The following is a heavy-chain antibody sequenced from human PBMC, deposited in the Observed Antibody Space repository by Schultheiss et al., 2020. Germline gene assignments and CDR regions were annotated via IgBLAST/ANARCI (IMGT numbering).Heavy chain of an antibody. J-gene: IGHJ5*02. D-gene: IGHD3-3*01. CDR1: GFTFSSYW. CDR2: IKQDGSEK. V-gene: IGHV3-7*03. CDR3: ARDSRGGITIFDVALDWFDP. Sequence: GESLKISCAASGFTFSSYWMSWVRQAPGKGLEWVANIKQDGSEKYYVDSVKGRFTISRDNAKNSLYLQMNSLRAEDTAVYYCARDSRGGITIFDVALDWFDPWGQGTLVTVSS.